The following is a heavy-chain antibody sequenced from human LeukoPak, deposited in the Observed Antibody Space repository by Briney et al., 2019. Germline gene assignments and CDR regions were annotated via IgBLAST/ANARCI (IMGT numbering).Heavy chain of an antibody. CDR1: GGTFSSYA. J-gene: IGHJ3*02. CDR3: ARASMIVVVQGAFDI. D-gene: IGHD3-22*01. CDR2: IIPIFGTA. V-gene: IGHV1-69*05. Sequence: SVKVSCKASGGTFSSYAISWVRQAPGQGLEWMGGIIPIFGTANYAQKFQGRVTITTDESTSTAYMELSSLRSEDTAVYYCARASMIVVVQGAFDIWGQGTMVTVSS.